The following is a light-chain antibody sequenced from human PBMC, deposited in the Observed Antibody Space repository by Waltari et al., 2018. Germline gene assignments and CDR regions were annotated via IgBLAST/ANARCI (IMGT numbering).Light chain of an antibody. CDR1: QSISIW. V-gene: IGKV1-5*03. Sequence: DIQMAQSPSTLSASVGDRVTIPCRASQSISIWLAWYQQKPGKAPNLLIYKASALESGVPSRFSGSGSATDFTLTISRLQPDDFATYFCQQYNSFPWTFGQGTKVEIK. CDR3: QQYNSFPWT. CDR2: KAS. J-gene: IGKJ1*01.